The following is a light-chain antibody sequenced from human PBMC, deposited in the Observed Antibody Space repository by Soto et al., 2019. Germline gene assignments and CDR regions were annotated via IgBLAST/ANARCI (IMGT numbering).Light chain of an antibody. Sequence: QPVLTQSSSASASLGSSVKLTCTLSSGHSSYIIAWHQQQPGKAPRYLMKLECSGSYNKGSGVPDRFSGSNSGSDRYLTISNLQSEDEAYYYCESCDSNTRVFGGGTQLTV. CDR3: ESCDSNTRV. V-gene: IGLV4-60*03. CDR2: LECSGSY. J-gene: IGLJ3*02. CDR1: SGHSSYI.